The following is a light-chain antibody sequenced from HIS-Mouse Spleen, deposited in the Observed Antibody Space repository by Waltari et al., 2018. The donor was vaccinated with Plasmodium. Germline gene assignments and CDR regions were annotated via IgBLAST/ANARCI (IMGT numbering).Light chain of an antibody. CDR1: ALPKKY. CDR3: YSTDSSGNHRV. V-gene: IGLV3-10*01. Sequence: SYELTQPPSVSVSPGQTARITCSGDALPKKYAYWYQQKSGQAPVLVIYEDSKRPSGIPGRCSGSSSGTIATLTISGAQVEDEADYYCYSTDSSGNHRVFGGGTKLTVL. CDR2: EDS. J-gene: IGLJ3*02.